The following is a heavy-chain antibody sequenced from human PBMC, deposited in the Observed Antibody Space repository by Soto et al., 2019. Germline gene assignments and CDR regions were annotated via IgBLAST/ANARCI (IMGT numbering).Heavy chain of an antibody. CDR1: GSSINSYY. Sequence: QVQLQESGPGLVKPSETLSLTCSVSGSSINSYYWSWIRQPPGKGLEWIGYIFYSGRSGSTNYNPSLKSRVTISVDTSKNQFSLKVSSVTAADTAVYYCAKTALGWLDPWGQGTLVTVSS. J-gene: IGHJ5*02. V-gene: IGHV4-59*01. CDR3: AKTALGWLDP. D-gene: IGHD2-21*02. CDR2: IFYSGRSGST.